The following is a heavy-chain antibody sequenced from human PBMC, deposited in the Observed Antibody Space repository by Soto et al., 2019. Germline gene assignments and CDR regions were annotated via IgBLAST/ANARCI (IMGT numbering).Heavy chain of an antibody. D-gene: IGHD2-2*01. V-gene: IGHV1-18*01. CDR3: ARVVPGAEAWFGP. CDR1: GYTFSNYG. CDR2: ISLYSDGT. Sequence: ASVKVSCKTSGYTFSNYGITWVRQAPGQPLEWLGWISLYSDGTNYAQKFQGRVSMTTDTSTTTAYMELRSLRSDDTAAYYCARVVPGAEAWFGPWGQGTLVTVSS. J-gene: IGHJ5*02.